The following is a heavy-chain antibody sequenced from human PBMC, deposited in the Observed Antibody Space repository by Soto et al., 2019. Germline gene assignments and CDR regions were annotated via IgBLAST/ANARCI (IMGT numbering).Heavy chain of an antibody. V-gene: IGHV3-23*01. J-gene: IGHJ4*02. Sequence: VGSLRLSCAASGFTLSNYAMSWVRQSPGEELEWVSTINGGGTSTYYAASVKGRFTISRDSSKNTLYLQMNSLRAEDTALYYCAKDFLTGYYIAFDYWGQGTLVTVSS. CDR3: AKDFLTGYYIAFDY. CDR2: INGGGTST. CDR1: GFTLSNYA. D-gene: IGHD3-9*01.